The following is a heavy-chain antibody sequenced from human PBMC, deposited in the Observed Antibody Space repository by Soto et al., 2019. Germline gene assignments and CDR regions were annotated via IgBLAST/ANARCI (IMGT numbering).Heavy chain of an antibody. CDR2: ITPNNGNT. Sequence: ASVKVSCKASGYTFSAYGITWVRQAPGQGLEWMGWITPNNGNTKYAQNLQGRVIMTTDTYTTTAYMELRSLRSDDTAVYYCAITYYYDGSDYYLDALDVWGQGTTVTVSS. CDR3: AITYYYDGSDYYLDALDV. D-gene: IGHD3-22*01. CDR1: GYTFSAYG. J-gene: IGHJ6*02. V-gene: IGHV1-18*01.